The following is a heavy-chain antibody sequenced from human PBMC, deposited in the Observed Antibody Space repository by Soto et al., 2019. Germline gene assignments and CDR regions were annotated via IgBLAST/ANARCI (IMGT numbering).Heavy chain of an antibody. J-gene: IGHJ6*02. D-gene: IGHD3-3*01. V-gene: IGHV4-59*01. CDR3: ARGKYYDFWSGLLGGMDV. Sequence: SETLSLTCTVSGGSISSYYWSWIRQPPGKGLEWIGYIYYSGSTNYNPSLKGRVTISVDTSKNQFSLKLSSVTAADTAVYYCARGKYYDFWSGLLGGMDVWGQGTTVTVSS. CDR1: GGSISSYY. CDR2: IYYSGST.